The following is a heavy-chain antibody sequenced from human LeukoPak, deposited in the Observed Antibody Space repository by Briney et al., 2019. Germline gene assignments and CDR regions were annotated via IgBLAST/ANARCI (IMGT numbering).Heavy chain of an antibody. V-gene: IGHV3-15*01. CDR2: IKSKTDGGTT. J-gene: IGHJ4*02. CDR3: TTETSDTAMGQVFDY. CDR1: GFTFSNAW. Sequence: GGSLRLSCAASGFTFSNAWMSWVRQAPGKGLEWVGRIKSKTDGGTTDYAAPVKGRFTISRDDSKNTLYLQMNSLKTEDTAVYYCTTETSDTAMGQVFDYWGQGTLVTVSS. D-gene: IGHD5-18*01.